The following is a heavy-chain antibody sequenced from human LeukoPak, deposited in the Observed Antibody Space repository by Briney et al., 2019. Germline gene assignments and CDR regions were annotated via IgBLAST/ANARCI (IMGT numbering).Heavy chain of an antibody. CDR2: MNPNSGNT. CDR3: ARDLSGIAAQPAYYYYYGMDV. Sequence: ASVKVSCKASGYTFTSYDINWVRQATGQGLEWMGWMNPNSGNTGYAQKFQGRVTITRNTSISTAYMELSSLRSEDTAVYYCARDLSGIAAQPAYYYYYGMDVWGQGTTVTVSS. J-gene: IGHJ6*02. V-gene: IGHV1-8*03. D-gene: IGHD6-13*01. CDR1: GYTFTSYD.